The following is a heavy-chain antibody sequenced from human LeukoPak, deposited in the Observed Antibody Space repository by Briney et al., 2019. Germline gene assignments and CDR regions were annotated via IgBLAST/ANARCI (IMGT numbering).Heavy chain of an antibody. CDR3: ARVGSAVTTDFDY. CDR2: IYYSGIT. Sequence: SETLSLTCTVSGGSISNYYRSWIRQPPGKGLEWIGYIYYSGITNYNPSLKSRVTVSVDTSKNQFSLKLSSVTAADTAVYYCARVGSAVTTDFDYWGQGTLVTVSS. CDR1: GGSISNYY. D-gene: IGHD4-17*01. J-gene: IGHJ4*02. V-gene: IGHV4-59*01.